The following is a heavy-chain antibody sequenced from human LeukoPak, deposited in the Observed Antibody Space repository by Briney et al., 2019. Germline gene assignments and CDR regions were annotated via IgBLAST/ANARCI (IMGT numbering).Heavy chain of an antibody. CDR3: ARSVDY. CDR1: GFTFSNYW. V-gene: IGHV3-7*01. CDR2: IRPDGTAA. Sequence: GGSLRLSCEASGFTFSNYWMSWVRQAPGKGLEWVANIRPDGTAAFYVDSVKGRVTISRDNAKNSLYLQMFSLRAEDTAVYYCARSVDYWGQGTLVSVSS. J-gene: IGHJ4*02.